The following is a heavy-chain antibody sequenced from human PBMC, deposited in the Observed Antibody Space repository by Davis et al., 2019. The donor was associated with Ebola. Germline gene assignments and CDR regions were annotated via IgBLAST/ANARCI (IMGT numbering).Heavy chain of an antibody. CDR2: IYYSGST. CDR1: GGSISSYY. V-gene: IGHV4-59*08. Sequence: SETLSLTCTVSGGSISSYYWSWIRQPPGKGLEWIGYIYYSGSTNYNPSLKSRVTISVDTSKNQFSLKLSSVTAADTAVYYCASHDYYYYYGMDVWGQGTTVTVSS. J-gene: IGHJ6*02. CDR3: ASHDYYYYYGMDV.